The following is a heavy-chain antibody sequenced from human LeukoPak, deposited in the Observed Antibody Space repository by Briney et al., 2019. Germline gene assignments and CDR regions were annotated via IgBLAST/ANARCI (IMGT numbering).Heavy chain of an antibody. D-gene: IGHD3-10*01. V-gene: IGHV3-9*03. CDR2: ISWNNGSI. J-gene: IGHJ4*02. CDR3: AKERFGELFPDY. CDR1: GFTFDDYA. Sequence: GGSLRLSCAASGFTFDDYAMHWVRQAPGKGLEWVSGISWNNGSIGYADSVRGRFTISRDSAKNSLYLQMNSLRDEDMGLYYCAKERFGELFPDYWGQGTLVTVSP.